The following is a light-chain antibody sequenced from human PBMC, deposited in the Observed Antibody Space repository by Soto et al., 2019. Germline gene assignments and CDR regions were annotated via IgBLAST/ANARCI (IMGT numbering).Light chain of an antibody. J-gene: IGKJ2*01. CDR3: QQYNNCPYT. CDR2: GAS. Sequence: DIVMTQSPATLSVSPGERAALSCRASQSVSSNFAWYQQKPGQAPRLLIYGASTRATGIPARFSGSGSGTESTLAIISLQYEDFAVYYCQQYNNCPYTFGQGTKLEIK. CDR1: QSVSSN. V-gene: IGKV3-15*01.